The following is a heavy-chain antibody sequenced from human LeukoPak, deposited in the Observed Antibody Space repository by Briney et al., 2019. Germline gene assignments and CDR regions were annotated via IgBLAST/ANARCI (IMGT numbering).Heavy chain of an antibody. J-gene: IGHJ5*02. V-gene: IGHV4-38-2*01. CDR2: IYYSGSP. CDR3: ARNLVMGRGVMILKKPCWFDP. CDR1: GYSISSGYY. Sequence: PSETLSLTCSVSGYSISSGYYWGWIRQPPGKGLEWIGSIYYSGSPNYNPSLKSRVTISVDTSKNQFSLKLSSVTAADTAVYYCARNLVMGRGVMILKKPCWFDPWGQGTLVTVSS. D-gene: IGHD3-10*01.